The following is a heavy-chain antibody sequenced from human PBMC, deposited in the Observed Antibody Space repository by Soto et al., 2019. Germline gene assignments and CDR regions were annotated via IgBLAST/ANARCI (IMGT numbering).Heavy chain of an antibody. D-gene: IGHD3-3*01. J-gene: IGHJ5*02. Sequence: EVQVVESGGGLVQPGGSLRLSCAASGFTFSSNSMNWVRQAPGQGLEWISYISSSSSTIYADSVKGRFTIYRDNAKNSLYLQMNSPRNEDMAVYYCATGIWSGHLTSDLWGQGTLVTVSS. V-gene: IGHV3-48*02. CDR2: ISSSSSTI. CDR1: GFTFSSNS. CDR3: ATGIWSGHLTSDL.